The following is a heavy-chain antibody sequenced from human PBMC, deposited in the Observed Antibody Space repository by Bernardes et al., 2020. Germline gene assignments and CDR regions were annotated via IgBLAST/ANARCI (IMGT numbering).Heavy chain of an antibody. CDR3: ARDRWGKQLGLDY. D-gene: IGHD6-6*01. V-gene: IGHV3-53*01. CDR2: IYSGGST. Sequence: GGSLRLSCAASGFTVSSNYMSWVRQAPGKGLEWVSVIYSGGSTYYADSVKGRFTISRDNSKNTLYLQMNSLRAEDTAVYYCARDRWGKQLGLDYWGQGTLVTVSS. J-gene: IGHJ4*02. CDR1: GFTVSSNY.